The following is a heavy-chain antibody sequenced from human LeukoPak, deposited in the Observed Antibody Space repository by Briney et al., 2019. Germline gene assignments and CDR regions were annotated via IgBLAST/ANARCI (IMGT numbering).Heavy chain of an antibody. CDR2: INPLRGIT. CDR1: GYTFTDYY. D-gene: IGHD6-19*01. V-gene: IGHV1-46*01. CDR3: TSTMGYRPVAGLKEKWFDP. Sequence: ASVKVSCKTSGYTFTDYYVHWVRQAPGLGLEWMGIINPLRGITIYAQKFQGRVTMTMDTSTSTVYMDLSSLTSADTAVYYCTSTMGYRPVAGLKEKWFDPWGQGTLVTVSS. J-gene: IGHJ5*02.